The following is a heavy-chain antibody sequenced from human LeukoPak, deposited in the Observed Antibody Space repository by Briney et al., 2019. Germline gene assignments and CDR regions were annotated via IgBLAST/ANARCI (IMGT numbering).Heavy chain of an antibody. CDR3: AKASCSGGGCYRFDC. Sequence: GGSLRLSCAASGFTFSSYAMSWVRQAPGKGLESISGISGSGGSTYYADSVKGRFTISRDNSRNTLYLQMNSLRDEDTALYYCAKASCSGGGCYRFDCWGQGTLVTVSS. V-gene: IGHV3-23*01. J-gene: IGHJ4*02. CDR1: GFTFSSYA. D-gene: IGHD2-15*01. CDR2: ISGSGGST.